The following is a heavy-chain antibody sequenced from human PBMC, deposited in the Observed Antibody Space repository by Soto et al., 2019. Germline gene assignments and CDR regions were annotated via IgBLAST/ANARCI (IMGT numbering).Heavy chain of an antibody. J-gene: IGHJ4*02. V-gene: IGHV5-10-1*01. CDR3: AIYYYDSSGPPSY. CDR1: GYSFTSDW. D-gene: IGHD3-22*01. CDR2: IDPSDSYT. Sequence: GESLKISCKGSGYSFTSDWISWVRQMPGKGLEWMGRIDPSDSYTNYSPSFQGHVTISADKSISTAYLQWSSLKASDTAMYYCAIYYYDSSGPPSYWGQGTLVTVSS.